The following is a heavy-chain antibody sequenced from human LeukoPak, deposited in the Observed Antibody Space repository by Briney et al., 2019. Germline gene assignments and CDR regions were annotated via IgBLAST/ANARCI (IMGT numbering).Heavy chain of an antibody. CDR3: ANTYAYCGGDCYSDREAFDI. CDR1: GFTFSSYS. J-gene: IGHJ3*02. CDR2: ISSSSSYI. V-gene: IGHV3-21*01. Sequence: PGGSLRLSCAASGFTFSSYSMNWVRQAPGKGLEWVSSISSSSSYIYYADSVKGRFTISRDNAKNSLYLQMNSLRAEDTAVYYCANTYAYCGGDCYSDREAFDIWGQGTMVTVSS. D-gene: IGHD2-21*02.